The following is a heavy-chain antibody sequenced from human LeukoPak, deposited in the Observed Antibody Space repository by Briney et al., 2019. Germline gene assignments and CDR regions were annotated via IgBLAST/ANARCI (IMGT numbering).Heavy chain of an antibody. D-gene: IGHD1-14*01. J-gene: IGHJ4*02. CDR3: ARTLPGGVVDY. CDR2: MNPNSDNT. CDR1: GYTFTSYD. V-gene: IGHV1-8*03. Sequence: ASVKVSCKASGYTFTSYDINRVRQATGQGLEWMGWMNPNSDNTGYAQKFQGRVTISRDTSKSTAYMELSSLRSGDTAVYYCARTLPGGVVDYWGQGTQVTVSS.